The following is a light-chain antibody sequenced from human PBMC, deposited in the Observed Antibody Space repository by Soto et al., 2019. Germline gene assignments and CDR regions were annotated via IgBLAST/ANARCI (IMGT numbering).Light chain of an antibody. J-gene: IGKJ4*01. CDR1: RDISNY. CDR3: QKYDTAPLT. Sequence: DIQVTQSPSSLSASLGDRVSITCRASRDISNYLAWYQQKPGQVPRLLISGASTLHSGVPSRFSGSGSGTDFTLTITSLQPEDIATYFCQKYDTAPLTSRGGTKVDIK. V-gene: IGKV1-27*01. CDR2: GAS.